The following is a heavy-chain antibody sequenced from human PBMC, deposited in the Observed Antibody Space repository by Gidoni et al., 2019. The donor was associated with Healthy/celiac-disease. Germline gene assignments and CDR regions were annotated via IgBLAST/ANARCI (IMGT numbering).Heavy chain of an antibody. V-gene: IGHV3-7*04. CDR3: ARAYVDYYGSGSYLDY. CDR1: GFTFSSYW. D-gene: IGHD3-10*01. J-gene: IGHJ4*02. Sequence: EVQLVESGGGLFQPGGSLRLSCAASGFTFSSYWMSWVRQAPGKGLEWVANIKQDGSEKYYVDSVKGRFTISRDNAKNSLYLQMNSLRAEDTAVYYCARAYVDYYGSGSYLDYWGQGTLVTVSS. CDR2: IKQDGSEK.